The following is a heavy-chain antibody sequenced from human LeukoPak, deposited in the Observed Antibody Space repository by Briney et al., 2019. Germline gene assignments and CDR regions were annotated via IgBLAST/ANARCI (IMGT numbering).Heavy chain of an antibody. D-gene: IGHD6-19*01. CDR2: INHSGST. V-gene: IGHV4-39*07. CDR3: ARGEKQEGIAVAGTLFDY. Sequence: SETLSLACTVSGGSISSSSYYWGWIRQPPGKGLEWIGEINHSGSTNYNPSLKSRVTISVDTSKNQFSLKLSSVTAADTAVYYCARGEKQEGIAVAGTLFDYWGQGTLVTVSS. J-gene: IGHJ4*02. CDR1: GGSISSSSYY.